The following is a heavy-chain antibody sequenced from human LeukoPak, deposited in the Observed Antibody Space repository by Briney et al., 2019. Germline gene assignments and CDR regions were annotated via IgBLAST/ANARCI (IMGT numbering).Heavy chain of an antibody. CDR2: IKQDGSEK. D-gene: IGHD5-12*01. J-gene: IGHJ5*02. CDR3: ARDNSGHDLNWLDP. Sequence: GGSLRLSCAASGFTFSSYWMSWVRQAPGKGLEWVANIKQDGSEKYYVDSVKGRFTISRDNAKNSLYLQMNSLRAEDTAAYYCARDNSGHDLNWLDPWGQGTLVTVSS. CDR1: GFTFSSYW. V-gene: IGHV3-7*01.